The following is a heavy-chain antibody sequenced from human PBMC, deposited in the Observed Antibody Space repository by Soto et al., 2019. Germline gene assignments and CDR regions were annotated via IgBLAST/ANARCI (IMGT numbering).Heavy chain of an antibody. CDR1: GYTFSSYA. J-gene: IGHJ4*02. D-gene: IGHD2-15*01. V-gene: IGHV3-23*01. CDR3: AKDLVGSNADYYDY. CDR2: ISGSGGST. Sequence: EVQLLESGGGLLQPGGSRRLSCAASGYTFSSYAMSWVREAPGKGMEWVAAISGSGGSTYYADSVKGRFTISRENSKNTLYLQMNSLRAEDAAVYYCAKDLVGSNADYYDYWGQGTLVTVSS.